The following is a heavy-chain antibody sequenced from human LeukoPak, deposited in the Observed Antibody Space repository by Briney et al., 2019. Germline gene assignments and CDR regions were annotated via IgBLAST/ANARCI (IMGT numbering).Heavy chain of an antibody. CDR3: ARGGGGSGSYYKSRWYFDL. CDR2: INHSGST. Sequence: ASETLSLTCAVYGGSFSGYYWSWIRQPPGKGLEWIGEINHSGSTNYNPSLKSRVTISVDTSKNQFSLKLSSVTAADTAVYYCARGGGGSGSYYKSRWYFDLWGRGTLVTVSS. D-gene: IGHD3-10*01. V-gene: IGHV4-34*01. J-gene: IGHJ2*01. CDR1: GGSFSGYY.